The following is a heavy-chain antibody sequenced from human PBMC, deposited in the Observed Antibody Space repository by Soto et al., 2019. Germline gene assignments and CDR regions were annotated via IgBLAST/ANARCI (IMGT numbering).Heavy chain of an antibody. Sequence: QVQLVQSGAEVKKPESSVKVSCTAPGGTFSTYAISWVRQAPGQGLEWMGGIIPMFGTANYAQRFQDRVTITADEXXXXXXXXXXXXXXXXTAXXXXXXGXQLWLRRINNGYSGWGQGTLVTVSS. D-gene: IGHD5-12*01. CDR1: GGTFSTYA. CDR3: XXGXQLWLRRINNGYSG. CDR2: IIPMFGTA. V-gene: IGHV1-69*12. J-gene: IGHJ4*02.